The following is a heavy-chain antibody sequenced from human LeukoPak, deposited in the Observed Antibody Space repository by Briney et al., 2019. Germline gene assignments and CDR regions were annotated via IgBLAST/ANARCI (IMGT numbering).Heavy chain of an antibody. J-gene: IGHJ4*02. CDR3: ARGGFYGDHDY. D-gene: IGHD4-17*01. CDR1: GGSFSGYY. CDR2: INHSGST. V-gene: IGHV4-34*01. Sequence: SETLSLTCAVYGGSFSGYYWSWIRQPPGKGLEWIGEINHSGSTNYNPSLKSRVTISVDTSKNQFSLKLSSVTAADTAVYYCARGGFYGDHDYWGQGTLVIVSS.